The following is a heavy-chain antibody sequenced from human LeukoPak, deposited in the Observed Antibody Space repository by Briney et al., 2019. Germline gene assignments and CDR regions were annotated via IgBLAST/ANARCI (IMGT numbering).Heavy chain of an antibody. CDR3: AREESMVRGASWFDP. J-gene: IGHJ5*02. V-gene: IGHV4-39*07. CDR2: IYYSGST. D-gene: IGHD3-10*01. CDR1: GGSISSSSYY. Sequence: SETLSLTCTVSGGSISSSSYYWGWIRQPPGKGLEWIGSIYYSGSTYYNPSLKSRVTVSVDTSKNQFSLKLSSLTAADTAVYYCAREESMVRGASWFDPWGQGTLVTVSP.